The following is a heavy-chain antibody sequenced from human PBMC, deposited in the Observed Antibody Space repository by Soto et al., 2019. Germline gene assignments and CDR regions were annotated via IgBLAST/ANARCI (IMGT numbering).Heavy chain of an antibody. CDR1: GGSISSYY. D-gene: IGHD3-9*01. CDR3: ARRAVLRYFDGSD. V-gene: IGHV4-59*08. CDR2: SYYSGST. J-gene: IGHJ4*02. Sequence: QVQLQESGPGLVKPSETLSLTCTVSGGSISSYYWSWIRQPPGKGLEWIGYSYYSGSTNYNPSLKSRVPISVAASKNQCSPKLSSVTAADTAVYYWARRAVLRYFDGSDWGQGTLVTACS.